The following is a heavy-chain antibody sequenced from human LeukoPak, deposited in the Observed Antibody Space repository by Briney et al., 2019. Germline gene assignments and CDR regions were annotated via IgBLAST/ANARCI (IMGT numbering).Heavy chain of an antibody. CDR3: ARKGEWDMVRGALDY. V-gene: IGHV3-48*03. CDR1: EFTFSSYE. J-gene: IGHJ4*02. CDR2: ISNSGTTT. D-gene: IGHD3-10*01. Sequence: GGRLRLSCAASEFTFSSYEMNWVRQAPGKGLEWVSYISNSGTTTYYADSVKGRFTISRDNAKSSLYLQMNSLRAEDTAVYYCARKGEWDMVRGALDYWGQGTLVTVSS.